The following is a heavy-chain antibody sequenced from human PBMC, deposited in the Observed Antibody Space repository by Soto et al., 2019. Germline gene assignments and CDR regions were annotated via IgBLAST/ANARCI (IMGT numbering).Heavy chain of an antibody. Sequence: ESGGGLVQPGGSLRLSCAASGFTFSGVEMNWVRQAPGKGLEWVSYISSGGATTRYADSVKGRFTISRDNAKNSLFLQMNSLRGEDTAIYYCVRDAWFDLWGQGSLVTVSA. CDR2: ISSGGATT. J-gene: IGHJ5*02. V-gene: IGHV3-48*03. CDR1: GFTFSGVE. CDR3: VRDAWFDL.